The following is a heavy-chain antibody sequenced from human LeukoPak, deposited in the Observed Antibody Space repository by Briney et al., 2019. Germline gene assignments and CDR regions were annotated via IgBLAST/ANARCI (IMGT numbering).Heavy chain of an antibody. J-gene: IGHJ4*02. D-gene: IGHD1-26*01. CDR2: IIPILGIA. CDR1: GGTFSSYA. V-gene: IGHV1-69*04. CDR3: ARQGVGVSAGVADY. Sequence: ASVKVSCKASGGTFSSYAISWVRQAPGQGLEWMGRIIPILGIANYAQKFQGRVTITADKSTSTAYMELSSLRSEDTAVYYCARQGVGVSAGVADYWGQGTLVTVSS.